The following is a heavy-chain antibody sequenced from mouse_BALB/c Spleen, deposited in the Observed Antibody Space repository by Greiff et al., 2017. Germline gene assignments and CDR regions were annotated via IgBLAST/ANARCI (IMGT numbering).Heavy chain of an antibody. Sequence: DVMLVESGGGLVKPGGSLKLSCAASGFTFSSYAMSWVRQTPEKRLEWVASISSGGSTYYPDSVKGRFTISRDNARNILYLQMSSLRSEDTAMYYCARVGYDYWYFDVWGAGTTVTVSS. J-gene: IGHJ1*01. CDR1: GFTFSSYA. D-gene: IGHD2-3*01. V-gene: IGHV5-6-5*01. CDR3: ARVGYDYWYFDV. CDR2: ISSGGST.